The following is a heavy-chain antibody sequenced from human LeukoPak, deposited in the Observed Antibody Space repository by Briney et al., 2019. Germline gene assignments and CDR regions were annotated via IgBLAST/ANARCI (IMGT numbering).Heavy chain of an antibody. CDR3: ARSEPQNYYYYYGMDV. D-gene: IGHD1-14*01. CDR2: IIPIFGTA. CDR1: GGTFSSYA. Sequence: SVKVSCKASGGTFSSYAISWVRQAPGQGLEWMGGIIPIFGTANYAQKFQGRVTITADESTSTAYMELSSLRSEDTAVYYCARSEPQNYYYYYGMDVWGQGTTVTVSS. V-gene: IGHV1-69*13. J-gene: IGHJ6*02.